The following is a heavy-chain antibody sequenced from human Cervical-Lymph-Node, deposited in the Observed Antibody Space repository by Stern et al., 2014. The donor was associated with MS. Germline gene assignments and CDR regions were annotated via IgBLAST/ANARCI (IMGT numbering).Heavy chain of an antibody. CDR3: ARGGFCTDAACYEFDGMDV. CDR1: GFTLSSYG. D-gene: IGHD2-8*01. Sequence: VQLVESGGGVVQPGTSLRLSCAASGFTLSSYGMQWVRQAPGKGLEWVALIWYDGSNKYYADSVKGRFTISRDNSKDTVYLQMNSLRVEDTALYYCARGGFCTDAACYEFDGMDVWGQGTTVTVPS. V-gene: IGHV3-33*01. J-gene: IGHJ6*02. CDR2: IWYDGSNK.